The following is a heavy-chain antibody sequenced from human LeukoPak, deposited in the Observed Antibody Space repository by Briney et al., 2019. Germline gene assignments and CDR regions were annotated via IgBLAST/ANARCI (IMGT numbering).Heavy chain of an antibody. CDR3: ARRAYYYDSSGYSNFDY. CDR2: IYYSGST. J-gene: IGHJ4*02. CDR1: GGSISSSSYY. D-gene: IGHD3-22*01. Sequence: SKTLSLTCTVSGGSISSSSYYWGWIRQPPGKGLEWGVSIYYSGSTYSNPSLKSRVTISVYTSKNQVSLKLSSVTAEDTAVYYCARRAYYYDSSGYSNFDYWGQGTLVTVSS. V-gene: IGHV4-39*01.